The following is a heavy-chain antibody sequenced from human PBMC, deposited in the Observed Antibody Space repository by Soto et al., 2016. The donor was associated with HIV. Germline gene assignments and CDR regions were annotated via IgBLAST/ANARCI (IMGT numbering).Heavy chain of an antibody. Sequence: QVQLVQSGAEVKKPGDSVKVSCKASGYTFTGYYIHWVRQAPGQGLEWMGWINPNSGGSTNYAQKFQGRVTMTRDTSTSTVYMELSSLRFEDTGVYYCTSHGPNYYDSSVVFDIWGQGTMVTVSS. J-gene: IGHJ3*02. CDR2: INPNSGGST. D-gene: IGHD3-22*01. CDR1: GYTFTGYY. CDR3: TSHGPNYYDSSVVFDI. V-gene: IGHV1-46*01.